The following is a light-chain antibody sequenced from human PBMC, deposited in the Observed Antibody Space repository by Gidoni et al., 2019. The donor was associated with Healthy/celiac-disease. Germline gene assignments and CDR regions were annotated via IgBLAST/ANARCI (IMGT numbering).Light chain of an antibody. V-gene: IGKV1-39*01. CDR1: QSSSSY. J-gene: IGKJ1*01. Sequence: DIQMTQSPSSLSASVGDRVTITCRASQSSSSYLNWYQQNPGQAPQLLIYAASSLQSGVPSRFSGSGSGTDFTLTISSLQPEDFATYYCQQSYSTPWTFGQXTKVEIK. CDR3: QQSYSTPWT. CDR2: AAS.